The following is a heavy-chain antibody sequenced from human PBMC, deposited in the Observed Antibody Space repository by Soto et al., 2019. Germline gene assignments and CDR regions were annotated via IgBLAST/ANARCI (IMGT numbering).Heavy chain of an antibody. CDR2: IYYNGRT. CDR3: ARDGSGYDFWSGPYFFDY. V-gene: IGHV4-59*01. J-gene: IGHJ4*02. Sequence: QVQLQESGPGLVKPSETLSLTCTVSGGSISTYYWSWIRQPPGKGLEWIGYIYYNGRTNYNPSLESRVTISRDTSKSQFSLKLSSVSAADTAVYYCARDGSGYDFWSGPYFFDYWGPGTLVTVSS. D-gene: IGHD3-3*01. CDR1: GGSISTYY.